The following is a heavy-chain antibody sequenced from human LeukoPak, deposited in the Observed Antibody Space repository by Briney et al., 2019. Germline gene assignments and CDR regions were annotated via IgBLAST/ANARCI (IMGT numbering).Heavy chain of an antibody. Sequence: TSETLSLTCTVSGDSISSYHWSWIRQPPGKGLEWIGYISYSGSTNYNPSLKSRVTISVDTSKNQFSLKLSSVTAADTAVYYCARVGRGDHTWGSYYFDHWGQGTLVTVSS. V-gene: IGHV4-59*01. J-gene: IGHJ4*02. CDR2: ISYSGST. D-gene: IGHD3-16*01. CDR3: ARVGRGDHTWGSYYFDH. CDR1: GDSISSYH.